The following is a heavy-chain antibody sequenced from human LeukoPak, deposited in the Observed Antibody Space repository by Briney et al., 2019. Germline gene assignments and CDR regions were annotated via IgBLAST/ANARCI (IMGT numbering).Heavy chain of an antibody. CDR2: IFHNGNT. J-gene: IGHJ5*02. D-gene: IGHD3-16*01. V-gene: IGHV4-39*07. CDR3: ARVGWGNVAAYPNWLDP. CDR1: GGSISSNSHY. Sequence: KPSETLSLTCTVSGGSISSNSHYWGWIRQPPGTGLEWVAKIFHNGNTAYNPSLKRRVTISIDTSQNQLSLRLSSVTAADTAVYYCARVGWGNVAAYPNWLDPWGQGTVVTVSS.